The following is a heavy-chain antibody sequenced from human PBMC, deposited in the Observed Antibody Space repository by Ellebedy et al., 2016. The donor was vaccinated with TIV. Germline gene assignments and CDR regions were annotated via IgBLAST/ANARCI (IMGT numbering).Heavy chain of an antibody. J-gene: IGHJ6*02. CDR2: TYYRSKWYN. D-gene: IGHD5-18*01. V-gene: IGHV6-1*01. Sequence: SQTLSLTXXISGDSVSSNSAAWNWIRQSPSRGLEWLGRTYYRSKWYNDYAVSVKSRITINPDTSKNQFSLQLNSVTPEDTAVYYCAREVGDRGYSYAEGGYYYGMDVWGQGTTVTVSS. CDR3: AREVGDRGYSYAEGGYYYGMDV. CDR1: GDSVSSNSAA.